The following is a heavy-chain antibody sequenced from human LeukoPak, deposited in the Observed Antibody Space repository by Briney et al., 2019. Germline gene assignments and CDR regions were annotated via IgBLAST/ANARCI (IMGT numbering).Heavy chain of an antibody. D-gene: IGHD3-9*01. CDR3: ARDHVLRYFDWLLPRGAFDI. CDR2: INHSGST. Sequence: PSETLSLTCAVYGGSFSGYYWSWIRQPPGKGLEWIGEINHSGSTNYNLSLKNRVTISVDTSKNQFSLKLSSVTAADTAVYYCARDHVLRYFDWLLPRGAFDIWGQGTMVTVSS. V-gene: IGHV4-34*01. CDR1: GGSFSGYY. J-gene: IGHJ3*02.